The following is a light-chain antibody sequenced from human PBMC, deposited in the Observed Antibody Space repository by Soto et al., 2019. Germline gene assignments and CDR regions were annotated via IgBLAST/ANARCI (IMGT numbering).Light chain of an antibody. CDR1: QSVTRY. CDR3: QQYSTSQT. J-gene: IGKJ1*01. CDR2: AIS. V-gene: IGKV3-20*01. Sequence: EIVLTQSPGTLSLSLGERATLSCRASQSVTRYLAWYQQKPGQAPRLLIYAISTRATGIPDRFSGGGSGTDSTLTISRLKPEDFAVYYCQQYSTSQTFGQGTKVEI.